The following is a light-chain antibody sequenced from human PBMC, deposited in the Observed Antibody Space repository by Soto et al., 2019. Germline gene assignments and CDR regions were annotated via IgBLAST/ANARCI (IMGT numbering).Light chain of an antibody. Sequence: QSALTQPRSVSGSPGQSVTISCTGTSSDVGGYNYVSWYQQHPGKAPKLTIYDVSKRPSGVPDRFSGSKSGNTASLTISGLQAEDEADYYCCSYAGSYTLGWVFGGGTKVTVL. V-gene: IGLV2-11*01. CDR1: SSDVGGYNY. CDR3: CSYAGSYTLGWV. CDR2: DVS. J-gene: IGLJ3*02.